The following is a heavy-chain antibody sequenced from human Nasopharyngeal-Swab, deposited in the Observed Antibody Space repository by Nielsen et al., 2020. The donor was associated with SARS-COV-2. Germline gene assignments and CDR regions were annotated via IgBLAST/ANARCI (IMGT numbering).Heavy chain of an antibody. Sequence: GGSLRLSCAASGFTFSSYSINWVRQAPGKGLEWVSAISSSGDYIYYAGSVKGRFTISRDNAKNSLYLQMNSLRAEDTAIYYCVRDTPAMFAYWGQGTLVTVSS. CDR1: GFTFSSYS. J-gene: IGHJ4*02. CDR2: ISSSGDYI. CDR3: VRDTPAMFAY. V-gene: IGHV3-21*01.